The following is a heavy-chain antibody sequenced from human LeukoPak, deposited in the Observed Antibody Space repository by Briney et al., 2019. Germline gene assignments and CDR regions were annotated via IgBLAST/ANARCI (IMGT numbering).Heavy chain of an antibody. V-gene: IGHV3-21*01. Sequence: PGGSLRLSCAASGFTFSSYSMNWVRQAPGKGLEWVSSISSSSSYIYYADSVEGRFTISRDNAKNSLYLQMNSLRAEDTAVYYCARDGITMVRGVIISNYFDYWGQGTLVTVSS. CDR3: ARDGITMVRGVIISNYFDY. CDR2: ISSSSSYI. D-gene: IGHD3-10*01. CDR1: GFTFSSYS. J-gene: IGHJ4*02.